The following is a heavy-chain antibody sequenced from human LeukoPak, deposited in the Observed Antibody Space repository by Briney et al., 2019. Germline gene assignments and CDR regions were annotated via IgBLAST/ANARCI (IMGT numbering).Heavy chain of an antibody. CDR2: ISSSGSTI. Sequence: GGSLRLSCAASGFTLSSYSMNWVRQAPGKGLEWVSYISSSGSTIYYADSVKGRFTISRDNAKNSLYLQMNSLRAEDTAVYYCAELGITMIGGVWGKGTTVTISS. CDR1: GFTLSSYS. D-gene: IGHD3-10*02. J-gene: IGHJ6*04. CDR3: AELGITMIGGV. V-gene: IGHV3-48*04.